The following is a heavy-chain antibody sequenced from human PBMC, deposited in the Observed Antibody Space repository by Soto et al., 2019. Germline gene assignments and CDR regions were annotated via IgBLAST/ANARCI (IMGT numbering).Heavy chain of an antibody. CDR2: ISGSGSST. CDR3: AKDTGRAFDI. V-gene: IGHV3-23*01. Sequence: GGSLRLSCVGSGFTFSNYAMSWVRQAPGKGLEWVSAISGSGSSTYYADSVKGRFTISRDKSKNTLYLQMNSLRAEDTAVYYCAKDTGRAFDIWGQGTMVTVSS. J-gene: IGHJ3*02. CDR1: GFTFSNYA. D-gene: IGHD4-17*01.